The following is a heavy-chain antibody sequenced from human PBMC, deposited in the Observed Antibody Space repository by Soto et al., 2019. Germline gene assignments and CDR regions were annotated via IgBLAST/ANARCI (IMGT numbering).Heavy chain of an antibody. J-gene: IGHJ4*02. D-gene: IGHD3-22*01. Sequence: SLRLSCAASGFTFSSYGMHWVRQAPGKGLEWVAVIWYDGSNKYYADSVKGRFTISRDNSKNTLYLQMNSLRAEDTAVYYCAREVTGTYYYDSSGYPYHYFDYWGQGTLVTVS. CDR3: AREVTGTYYYDSSGYPYHYFDY. V-gene: IGHV3-33*01. CDR1: GFTFSSYG. CDR2: IWYDGSNK.